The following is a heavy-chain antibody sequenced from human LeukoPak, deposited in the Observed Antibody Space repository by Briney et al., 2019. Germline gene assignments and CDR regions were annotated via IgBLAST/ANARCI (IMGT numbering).Heavy chain of an antibody. CDR1: GGSFSGYY. CDR2: INHSGST. V-gene: IGHV4-34*01. CDR3: ARQFYSSSWYSDL. Sequence: SETLSLTCAVYGGSFSGYYWSWIRQPPGKGLEWIGEINHSGSTNYNPSLKSRVTISVDTSKNQFSLKLSSVTAADTAVYYCARQFYSSSWYSDLWGRGTLVTVSS. J-gene: IGHJ2*01. D-gene: IGHD6-13*01.